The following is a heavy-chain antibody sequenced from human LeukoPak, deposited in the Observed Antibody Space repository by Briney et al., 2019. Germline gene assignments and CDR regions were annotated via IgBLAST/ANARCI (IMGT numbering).Heavy chain of an antibody. CDR2: IKVANGDT. CDR3: ARELTRFGELDF. D-gene: IGHD3-10*01. CDR1: GYSFTRHV. J-gene: IGHJ4*02. V-gene: IGHV1-3*01. Sequence: GASVKVSCKTSGYSFTRHVLHWVRQAPGQGLEWMGWIKVANGDTEYSQRFQGRVTFVRDTSATTVYMDLSSLTSEDTALYYCARELTRFGELDFWGQGTLVTVSS.